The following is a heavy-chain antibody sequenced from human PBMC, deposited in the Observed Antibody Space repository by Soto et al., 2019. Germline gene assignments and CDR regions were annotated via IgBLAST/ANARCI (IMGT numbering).Heavy chain of an antibody. V-gene: IGHV3-48*01. CDR3: ARDLFDY. Sequence: GGSLRLSCAASGFTFSTYAMNWVRQAPGKGLEWLSYISSVSSTIYYADSVKGRFTISRDNAKNSLYLQVNSLRAEDTALYYCARDLFDYWGRGTLVTVSS. CDR2: ISSVSSTI. CDR1: GFTFSTYA. J-gene: IGHJ4*02.